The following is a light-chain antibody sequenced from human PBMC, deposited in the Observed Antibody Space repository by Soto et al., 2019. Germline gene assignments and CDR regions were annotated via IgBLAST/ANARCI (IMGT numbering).Light chain of an antibody. Sequence: EIVLTQSPGTLSLSPGEGATLSCSASQSVSINYLAWYQQKPGQAPRLLIYGASSRATGIPDRFSGSGSGTDFTLTISRLEPEDFAVYYCQQYGSLSWTFGQGTKVDIK. J-gene: IGKJ1*01. CDR2: GAS. CDR3: QQYGSLSWT. V-gene: IGKV3-20*01. CDR1: QSVSINY.